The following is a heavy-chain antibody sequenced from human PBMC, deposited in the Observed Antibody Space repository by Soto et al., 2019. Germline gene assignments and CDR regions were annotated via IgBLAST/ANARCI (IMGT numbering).Heavy chain of an antibody. D-gene: IGHD6-13*01. CDR3: ARLAPIAAADGMDV. J-gene: IGHJ6*02. CDR2: IYHSGST. Sequence: SETLSLTCAVSGYSISSGYYWGWIRQSPGKGLEWIGSIYHSGSTYYNPSLKSRVIISVDTSKNQFSLKLSSVTAADTAVYYCARLAPIAAADGMDVWGQGTTVTVSS. CDR1: GYSISSGYY. V-gene: IGHV4-38-2*01.